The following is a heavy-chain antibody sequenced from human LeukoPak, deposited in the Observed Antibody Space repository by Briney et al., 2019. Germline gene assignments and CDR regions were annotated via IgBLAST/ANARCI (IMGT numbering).Heavy chain of an antibody. CDR3: ARDPGIAARQPYYFDY. J-gene: IGHJ4*02. CDR1: GGSISSGGYY. D-gene: IGHD6-6*01. CDR2: IYHSGST. Sequence: PSQTLSLTCTVSGGSISSGGYYWSWIRQPPGKGLEWIGYIYHSGSTNYNPSLKSRVTMSVDTSKNQFSLKLSSVTAADTAVYYCARDPGIAARQPYYFDYWGQGTLVTVSS. V-gene: IGHV4-30-2*01.